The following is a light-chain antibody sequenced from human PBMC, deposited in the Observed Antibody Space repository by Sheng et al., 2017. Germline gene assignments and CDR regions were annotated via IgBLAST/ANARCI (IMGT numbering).Light chain of an antibody. CDR1: QSLLHSNGYNY. J-gene: IGKJ2*01. CDR3: MQTTTNPTYT. V-gene: IGKV2-28*01. CDR2: LNS. Sequence: DMVMTQSPLSLPVTPGEPASISCRSSQSLLHSNGYNYLDWYLQKTGQSPQLLIYLNSNRASGVPDRLSGSGSGRDFTLKIRRVEAEDVGVFYCMQTTTNPTYTFGPGDRSWXIK.